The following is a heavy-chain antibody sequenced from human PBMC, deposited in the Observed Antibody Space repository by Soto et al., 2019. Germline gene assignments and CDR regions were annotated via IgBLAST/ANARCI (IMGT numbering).Heavy chain of an antibody. CDR3: ARDAGYSYGPFDY. CDR1: GFTFTNYW. CDR2: IKHDGREK. V-gene: IGHV3-7*01. D-gene: IGHD5-18*01. Sequence: PGGSLRLSCVASGFTFTNYWMTWVRQAPGKGLDWVATIKHDGREKYYVDSVKGRFTISRDNAKNSLYLQMNSLRDEDTAVYYCARDAGYSYGPFDYWGQGTLVTVSS. J-gene: IGHJ4*02.